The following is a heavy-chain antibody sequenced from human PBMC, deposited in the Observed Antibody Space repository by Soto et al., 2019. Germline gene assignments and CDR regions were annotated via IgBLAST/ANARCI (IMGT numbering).Heavy chain of an antibody. Sequence: WGSLRLSCAASGFAFNTYAMTCFRQTPGKGLEWVSFITTRGARTYYADPVRGRFTISTDSSRNTLYLQMNSLRPDDTAVYFCARYRSDGSASFDSWGQGTRVTVSS. D-gene: IGHD3-9*01. CDR2: ITTRGART. V-gene: IGHV3-23*01. CDR1: GFAFNTYA. CDR3: ARYRSDGSASFDS. J-gene: IGHJ4*02.